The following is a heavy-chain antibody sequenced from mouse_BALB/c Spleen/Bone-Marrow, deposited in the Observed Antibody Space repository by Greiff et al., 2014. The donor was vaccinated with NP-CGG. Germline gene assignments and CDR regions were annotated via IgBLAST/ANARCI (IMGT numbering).Heavy chain of an antibody. D-gene: IGHD1-2*01. CDR1: GYTFTSYW. Sequence: VQVVESGAELVKPGASVKLSCKASGYTFTSYWMHWVKQRPGQGLEWIGEINPSNGRTNYNEEFKSKATLTVDKSSSTAYMQLSSLTSEDSAVYYCARYATATYWFAYWGQGTLVTVSA. V-gene: IGHV1S81*02. CDR2: INPSNGRT. J-gene: IGHJ3*01. CDR3: ARYATATYWFAY.